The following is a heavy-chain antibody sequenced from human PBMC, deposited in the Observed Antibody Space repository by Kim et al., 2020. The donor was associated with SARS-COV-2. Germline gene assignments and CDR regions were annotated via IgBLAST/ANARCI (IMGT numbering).Heavy chain of an antibody. CDR2: ISSSGGTI. J-gene: IGHJ6*02. D-gene: IGHD6-13*01. Sequence: GGSLRLSCAASGFTFSDYYMSWIRQAPGKGLEWVSYISSSGGTIYYADSVKGRFTISRDNAKNSLYLQMNSLRAEDTAVYYCARDLQPDYYYYGMDVWGQGTTVTVSS. CDR1: GFTFSDYY. CDR3: ARDLQPDYYYYGMDV. V-gene: IGHV3-11*01.